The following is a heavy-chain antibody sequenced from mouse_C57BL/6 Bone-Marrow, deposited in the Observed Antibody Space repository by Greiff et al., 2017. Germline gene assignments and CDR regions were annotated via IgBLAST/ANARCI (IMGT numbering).Heavy chain of an antibody. CDR2: IDPSDSYT. CDR1: GYTFTSYW. CDR3: ARPLYGSSPPWFAY. J-gene: IGHJ3*01. D-gene: IGHD1-1*01. V-gene: IGHV1-59*01. Sequence: QVQLQQPGAELVRPGTSVTLSCKASGYTFTSYWKHWVKQRPRQGLEWIGVIDPSDSYTNYNQKFKGKATLTVDTSSSTAYMQLISLTSEDSAVYYCARPLYGSSPPWFAYWGQGTLVTVSA.